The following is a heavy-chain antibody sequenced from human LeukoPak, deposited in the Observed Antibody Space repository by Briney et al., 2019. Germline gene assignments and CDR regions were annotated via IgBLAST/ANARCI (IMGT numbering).Heavy chain of an antibody. J-gene: IGHJ3*02. V-gene: IGHV1-69*13. D-gene: IGHD1-26*01. CDR1: GCTFSSYA. CDR2: IIPIFGTA. CDR3: ARVSRSELPSSAFDI. Sequence: ASVKVSCKASGCTFSSYAISWVRQAPGQGLEWMGGIIPIFGTANYAQKFQGRVTITADESTSTAYMELSSLRSEDTAVYYCARVSRSELPSSAFDIWGQGTMVTVSS.